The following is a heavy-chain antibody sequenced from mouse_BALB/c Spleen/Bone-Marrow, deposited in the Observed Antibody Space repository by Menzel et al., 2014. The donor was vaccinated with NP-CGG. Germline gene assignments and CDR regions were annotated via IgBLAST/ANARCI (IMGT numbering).Heavy chain of an antibody. V-gene: IGHV1-69*02. Sequence: VQLQQSGAELVKPGASVKLSCKASGYTFTSYWMHWVKQRPGQGVEWIGEIDPSDSYTNYNQKFKGKATLTVDKSSSTAYMQLSSLTSEDSAVYFCARWLLRYYAMDDWGQGTSVTVSS. D-gene: IGHD2-3*01. CDR2: IDPSDSYT. J-gene: IGHJ4*01. CDR1: GYTFTSYW. CDR3: ARWLLRYYAMDD.